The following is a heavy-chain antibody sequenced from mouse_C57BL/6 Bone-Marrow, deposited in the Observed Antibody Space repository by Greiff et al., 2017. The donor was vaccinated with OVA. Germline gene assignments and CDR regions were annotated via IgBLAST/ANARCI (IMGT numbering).Heavy chain of an antibody. CDR3: ARTRITTVVSPFAY. CDR2: IYPRDGST. CDR1: GYTFTSYD. Sequence: QVQLQQSGPELVKPGASVKLSCKASGYTFTSYDINWVKQRPGQGLEWIGWIYPRDGSTKYNEKFKGKATLTVDTSPSTAYMELHSLTSEDSAVYFCARTRITTVVSPFAYWGQGTLVTVSA. D-gene: IGHD1-1*01. V-gene: IGHV1-85*01. J-gene: IGHJ3*01.